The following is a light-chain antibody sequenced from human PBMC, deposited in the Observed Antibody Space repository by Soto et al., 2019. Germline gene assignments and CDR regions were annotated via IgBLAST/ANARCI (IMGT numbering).Light chain of an antibody. CDR1: SSDVGGHNY. V-gene: IGLV2-14*01. CDR3: SSYTFTSTLYV. CDR2: EVT. J-gene: IGLJ1*01. Sequence: QSALTQPASVSGSPGQSITISCTGSSSDVGGHNYVSWYQQHPGKAPKLMIYEVTKRPSGVSNRFSGSKSGNTASLTISGLQAEDEADYYCSSYTFTSTLYVFGTGTKLPS.